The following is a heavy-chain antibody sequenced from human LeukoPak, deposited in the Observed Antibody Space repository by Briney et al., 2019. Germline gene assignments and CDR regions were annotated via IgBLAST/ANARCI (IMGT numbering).Heavy chain of an antibody. J-gene: IGHJ3*02. Sequence: KPSETLSLTCTVSGGSISSYYWSWIRQPPGKGLEWIGDIYYSGSTNYNPSLKSRVTISVDTSKNQFSLKLSSVTAADTAVYYCARLMITFGGVIEKDAFDIWGQGTMVTVSS. V-gene: IGHV4-59*01. CDR3: ARLMITFGGVIEKDAFDI. CDR1: GGSISSYY. CDR2: IYYSGST. D-gene: IGHD3-16*02.